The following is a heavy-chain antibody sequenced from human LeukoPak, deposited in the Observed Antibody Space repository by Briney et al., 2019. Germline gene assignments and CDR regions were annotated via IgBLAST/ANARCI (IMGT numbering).Heavy chain of an antibody. CDR3: ASIAAATPADY. D-gene: IGHD6-13*01. CDR2: ISYDGSNK. Sequence: GRSLRLSCAASGFTFSSYSMNWVRQAPGKGLEWVAIISYDGSNKYYADSVKGRFTISRDNAKNTLYLQMNSLRAEDTAVYYCASIAAATPADYWGQGTLVTVSS. V-gene: IGHV3-30*03. CDR1: GFTFSSYS. J-gene: IGHJ4*02.